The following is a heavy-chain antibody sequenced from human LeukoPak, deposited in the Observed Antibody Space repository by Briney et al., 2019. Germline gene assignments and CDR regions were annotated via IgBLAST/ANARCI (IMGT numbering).Heavy chain of an antibody. CDR2: TYYRSKWYN. D-gene: IGHD6-13*01. CDR1: GDSVSSDNAA. Sequence: SQTLSLTCAISGDSVSSDNAAWNWIRQSPSRGLEWLGRTYYRSKWYNDYARSVKSRITINADTSKNRFSLQLNSVTPEGTAVYYCARVRGVATTKRTFFDTWGQGTRVTVSS. J-gene: IGHJ5*02. CDR3: ARVRGVATTKRTFFDT. V-gene: IGHV6-1*01.